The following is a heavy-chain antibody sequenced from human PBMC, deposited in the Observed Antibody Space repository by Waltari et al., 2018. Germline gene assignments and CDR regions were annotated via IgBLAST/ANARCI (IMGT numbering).Heavy chain of an antibody. CDR1: GGSISSGGYS. V-gene: IGHV4-30-2*01. D-gene: IGHD3-22*01. Sequence: QLQLQESGSGLVKPSQTLSLTCAVSGGSISSGGYSWSWIRPPPGKGLGWIGYISDMGSPYYNPSLKIRVTSSVDRSKNQFSLKLSSVTAADTAVYYCARVGGYYSVDYWGQGTLVTVSS. J-gene: IGHJ4*02. CDR3: ARVGGYYSVDY. CDR2: ISDMGSP.